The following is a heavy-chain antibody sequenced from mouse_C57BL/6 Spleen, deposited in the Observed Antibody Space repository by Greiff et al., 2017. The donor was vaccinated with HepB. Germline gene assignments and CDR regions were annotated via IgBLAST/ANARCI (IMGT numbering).Heavy chain of an antibody. D-gene: IGHD2-1*01. V-gene: IGHV1-64*01. CDR2: IHPNSGST. CDR3: ARGGNYGYWYFDV. J-gene: IGHJ1*03. Sequence: VQLQQPGAELVKPGASVKLSCKASGYTFTSYWMHWVKQRPGQGLEWIGMIHPNSGSTNYNEKFKSKATLTVDKSSSTAYMQLSSLTSEDSAVYYCARGGNYGYWYFDVWGTGTTVTVSS. CDR1: GYTFTSYW.